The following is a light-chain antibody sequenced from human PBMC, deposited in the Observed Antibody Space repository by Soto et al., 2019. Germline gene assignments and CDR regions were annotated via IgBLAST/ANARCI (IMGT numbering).Light chain of an antibody. CDR2: EGS. V-gene: IGLV2-23*01. CDR1: SSDVGSYNL. Sequence: QSVLTQPASVSGSPGQSITISCTGTSSDVGSYNLVSWYQQHPGKAPKLMIYEGSKRPSGVSNRLSGAKSGNTASLTISGLQAEDEDDYYCCSYAGSSTLVFGGGTKVTVL. CDR3: CSYAGSSTLV. J-gene: IGLJ2*01.